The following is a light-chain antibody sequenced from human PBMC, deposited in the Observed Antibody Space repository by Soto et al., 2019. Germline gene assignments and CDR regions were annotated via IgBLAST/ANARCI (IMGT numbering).Light chain of an antibody. Sequence: EIVLTQSPGTLSLSPGEGVTLSCRASQSVSSRHLAWYQQKPGQTPRLLIYGGSSRATGIPDRFSGSGSGTDFTLTITRLEPEDFAVYYCQQYGNPPTFGPGTKVDIK. CDR2: GGS. CDR1: QSVSSRH. CDR3: QQYGNPPT. J-gene: IGKJ3*01. V-gene: IGKV3-20*01.